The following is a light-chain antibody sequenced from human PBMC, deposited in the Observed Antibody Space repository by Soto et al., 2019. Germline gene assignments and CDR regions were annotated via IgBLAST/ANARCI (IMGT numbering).Light chain of an antibody. Sequence: DIQMTQSPSTLSASVGDRVTITCRASQSISSWLAWYQQKPGKAPKLLIYKASSLESGVPSRFSGSGSGTEFTLTISSLQPDDVATYYCQQFHSFSPTFGQVTKVELK. CDR3: QQFHSFSPT. CDR1: QSISSW. J-gene: IGKJ1*01. V-gene: IGKV1-5*03. CDR2: KAS.